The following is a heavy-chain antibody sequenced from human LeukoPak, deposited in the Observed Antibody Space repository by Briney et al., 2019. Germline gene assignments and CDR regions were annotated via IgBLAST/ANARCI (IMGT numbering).Heavy chain of an antibody. CDR1: GFTFSSYA. J-gene: IGHJ3*02. D-gene: IGHD3-22*01. Sequence: EGSLKLSCAASGFTFSSYAMSWVRQAPGKGLEWVSAISGSGGSTYYADSVKGRFTISRDNSKNTLYLQMNSLRAEDTAVYYCAKDRSGYYASAFDIWGQGTMVTVSS. CDR2: ISGSGGST. CDR3: AKDRSGYYASAFDI. V-gene: IGHV3-23*01.